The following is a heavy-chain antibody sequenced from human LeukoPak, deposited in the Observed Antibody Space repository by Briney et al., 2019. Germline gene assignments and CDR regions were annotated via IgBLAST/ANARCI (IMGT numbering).Heavy chain of an antibody. Sequence: GGSLRLSCAASGFTFGSYGIYWVRQAPGKGLEWVAGIRYDGSDRSYADPVKGRFTISRDNSKNTVDLQMNSLRAEDTAVYYCARGGIYYCSGGYCYHMDVWGQGTTVTVSS. CDR1: GFTFGSYG. J-gene: IGHJ6*02. CDR2: IRYDGSDR. CDR3: ARGGIYYCSGGYCYHMDV. V-gene: IGHV3-30*02. D-gene: IGHD2-15*01.